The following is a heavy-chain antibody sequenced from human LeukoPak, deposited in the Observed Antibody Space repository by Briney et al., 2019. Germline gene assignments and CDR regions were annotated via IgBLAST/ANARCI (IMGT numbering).Heavy chain of an antibody. J-gene: IGHJ4*01. CDR1: GFTFSNSA. V-gene: IGHV3-23*01. CDR3: AKGIYSSGWSHFDY. Sequence: AGSLRLSCAASGFTFSNSAMSWVRQPPGKVLEWVSTLSGSGITTYYADSVKGRFTISRDNSKNTLYLQMNTLRAEDSALYYCAKGIYSSGWSHFDYWGHGTLVTVSS. D-gene: IGHD6-19*01. CDR2: LSGSGITT.